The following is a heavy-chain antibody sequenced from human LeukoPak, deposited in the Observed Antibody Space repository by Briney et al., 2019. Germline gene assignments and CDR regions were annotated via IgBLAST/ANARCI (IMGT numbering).Heavy chain of an antibody. J-gene: IGHJ3*01. CDR3: AKEIWGSSGWYGSAFDF. V-gene: IGHV3-9*01. Sequence: GGSLRLSCAASGFTFDDYAMHWVRQAPRKGLEWVSGISWNSGSIGYADSVKGRFTISRDNAKNSLYLQMNSLRAEDTALYYCAKEIWGSSGWYGSAFDFWGQGTMVTVSS. CDR2: ISWNSGSI. D-gene: IGHD6-19*01. CDR1: GFTFDDYA.